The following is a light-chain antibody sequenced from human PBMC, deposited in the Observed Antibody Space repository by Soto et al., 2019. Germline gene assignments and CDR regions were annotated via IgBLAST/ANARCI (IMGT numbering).Light chain of an antibody. CDR3: QSYDSSLSGYV. Sequence: QCVLTQPPSVSGAPGQMVTISCTGSSSKLGAGYDVHWYRPLPGTAPKLLSYANTNRPSEVPDRFPGTKSGTSASVAITGIQADEEVDYDCQSYDSSLSGYVFGTGTKVPV. CDR1: SSKLGAGYD. J-gene: IGLJ1*01. CDR2: ANT. V-gene: IGLV1-40*01.